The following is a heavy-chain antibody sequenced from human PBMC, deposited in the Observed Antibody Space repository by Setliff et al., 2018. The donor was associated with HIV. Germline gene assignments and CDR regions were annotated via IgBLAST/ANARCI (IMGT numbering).Heavy chain of an antibody. J-gene: IGHJ6*03. Sequence: SETLSLTCTVSGDSISGHFWNWIRQTPDKGLEWIGRAYYNGQDDHNPSLRSRLTISVDTSKNQFSLTLTSVTAADTAIYYCARGIVPPTRQGYYYMDVWGKGTTVTVSS. CDR2: AYYNGQD. CDR3: ARGIVPPTRQGYYYMDV. V-gene: IGHV4-59*11. D-gene: IGHD2-21*01. CDR1: GDSISGHF.